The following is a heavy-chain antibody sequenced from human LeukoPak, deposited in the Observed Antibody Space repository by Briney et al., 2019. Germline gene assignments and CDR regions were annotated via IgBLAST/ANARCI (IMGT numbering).Heavy chain of an antibody. CDR3: ARSGSYAYYYSYGLDV. J-gene: IGHJ6*02. V-gene: IGHV3-30*03. CDR2: ISYDGSNK. Sequence: GGSLRLPCAASGFTFSSYGMHWVRQAPGKGLEWVAVISYDGSNKYYADSVKGRFTISRDNSKNTLYLQMNSLRAEDTAVYYCARSGSYAYYYSYGLDVWGQGTTVTVSS. D-gene: IGHD1-26*01. CDR1: GFTFSSYG.